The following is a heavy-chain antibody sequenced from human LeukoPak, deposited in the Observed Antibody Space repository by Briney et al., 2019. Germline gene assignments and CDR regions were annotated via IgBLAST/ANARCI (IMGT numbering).Heavy chain of an antibody. V-gene: IGHV1-8*01. CDR1: GYTFTSYD. CDR2: MNPNSDNT. CDR3: ARGDIAAAGIDFDY. Sequence: ASVKVSCKASGYTFTSYDINWVRQATGQGLEWMGWMNPNSDNTGYAQKFQGRVTMTRNTSISTAYMELSSLRSEDTAVYYCARGDIAAAGIDFDYWGQGTLVTVSS. J-gene: IGHJ4*02. D-gene: IGHD6-13*01.